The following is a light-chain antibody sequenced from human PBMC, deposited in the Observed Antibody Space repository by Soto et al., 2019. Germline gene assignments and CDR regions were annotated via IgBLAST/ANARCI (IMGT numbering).Light chain of an antibody. V-gene: IGKV3-20*01. CDR2: GAS. CDR1: QSVSSSD. CDR3: QQYGSSEYT. Sequence: EIVLTQSPGTLSLSPGERATLSCRVSQSVSSSDLAWYQQKPGQAPRLLIYGASSRATGIPDRFSGSGSGTDFTLTISRLEPEDFAVYYCQQYGSSEYTFGQGTKLEIK. J-gene: IGKJ2*01.